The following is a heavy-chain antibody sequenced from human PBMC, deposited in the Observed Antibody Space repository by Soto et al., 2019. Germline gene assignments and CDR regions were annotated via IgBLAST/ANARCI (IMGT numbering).Heavy chain of an antibody. J-gene: IGHJ5*02. CDR1: GFTFINYA. D-gene: IGHD3-3*02. CDR2: ISGDGSNE. Sequence: GGSLRLSCAASGFTFINYAMHWVRKAPGKGLEWVALISGDGSNEYYADSVKGRFTISRDNSRNTLYLQMNRLRADDTAVYYCARHRSHLKSGWFDPWGEGTLVTVSS. V-gene: IGHV3-30-3*01. CDR3: ARHRSHLKSGWFDP.